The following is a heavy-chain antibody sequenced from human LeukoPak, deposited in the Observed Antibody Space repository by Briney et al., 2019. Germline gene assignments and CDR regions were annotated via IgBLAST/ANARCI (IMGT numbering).Heavy chain of an antibody. CDR1: GLTFSSYA. V-gene: IGHV3-30-3*01. Sequence: PPGGSLRLSCAASGLTFSSYAMHWVRQAPGKGLEWVAVISYDGSNKYYADSVKGRFTISRDNSKNTLYLQMNSLRAEDTAVYYCARLQLRDSTFDYWGQGTLVTVSS. J-gene: IGHJ4*02. CDR2: ISYDGSNK. D-gene: IGHD2-2*01. CDR3: ARLQLRDSTFDY.